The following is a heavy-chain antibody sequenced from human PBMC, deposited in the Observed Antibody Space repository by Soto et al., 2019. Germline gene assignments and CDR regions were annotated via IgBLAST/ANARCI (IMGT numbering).Heavy chain of an antibody. D-gene: IGHD4-4*01. CDR3: ARDNDRLQLGGNYYYIMDV. V-gene: IGHV1-69*12. Sequence: QVQLVQSGAEVKEPGSSVKVSCKASGGTFSSYAISWVRQSPGHGLEWMGGIIPLFRTPDYAQKFQGRATITADEPTRTAYMALSSLRFDDTAVYYCARDNDRLQLGGNYYYIMDVWGQGTTITVSS. J-gene: IGHJ6*02. CDR1: GGTFSSYA. CDR2: IIPLFRTP.